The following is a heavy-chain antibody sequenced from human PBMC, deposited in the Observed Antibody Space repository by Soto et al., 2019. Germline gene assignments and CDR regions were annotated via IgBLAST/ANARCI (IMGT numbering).Heavy chain of an antibody. Sequence: EVQLLESGGRLVQPGGSLRLSCAASGFTFRSNAMSWVRQAPGKGLEWVSVISESGSNSYYAASVQGRFTLSRDNSTHLLYRQRNSLRVEDTAVYFCAKDHIGTYRPDCLASWGQGTVVTVSS. CDR3: AKDHIGTYRPDCLAS. J-gene: IGHJ5*01. CDR2: ISESGSNS. V-gene: IGHV3-23*01. CDR1: GFTFRSNA. D-gene: IGHD1-26*01.